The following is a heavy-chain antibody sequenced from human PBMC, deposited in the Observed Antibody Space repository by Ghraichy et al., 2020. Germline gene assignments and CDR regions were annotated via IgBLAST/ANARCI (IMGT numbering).Heavy chain of an antibody. D-gene: IGHD1-26*01. CDR2: IFSGGAT. V-gene: IGHV3-53*01. Sequence: GGPLRLSCAASGFTVSNNYMSWVRQAPGKGLEWVSIIFSGGATYYADSVKGRFTISRDNSKNTLYLQMNSLRPEDTAVYYCAASWDRDIWGQGTMVTVSS. CDR1: GFTVSNNY. J-gene: IGHJ3*02. CDR3: AASWDRDI.